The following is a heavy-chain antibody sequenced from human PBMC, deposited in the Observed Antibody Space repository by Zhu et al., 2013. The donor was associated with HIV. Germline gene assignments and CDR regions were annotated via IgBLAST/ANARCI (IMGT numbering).Heavy chain of an antibody. V-gene: IGHV4-38-2*02. CDR3: ARVDNRYFDC. Sequence: QVQLQESGPGLVKPSETLSLTCTVSGYSISSGYYWGWIRQPPGKGLEWIGSIYHSGSTYYNPSLKSRVTISVDTSKNQFSLKLSSVTAADTAVYYCARVDNRYFDCVGQDPGHRLL. CDR2: IYHSGST. CDR1: GYSISSGYY. J-gene: IGHJ4*02. D-gene: IGHD1-1*01.